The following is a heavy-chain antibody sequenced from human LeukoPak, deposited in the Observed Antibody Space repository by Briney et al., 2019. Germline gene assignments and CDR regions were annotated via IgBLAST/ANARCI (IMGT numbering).Heavy chain of an antibody. CDR3: ASDYYGSGRYPFDY. CDR2: ISSSGSTI. CDR1: GFTFSSYE. D-gene: IGHD3-10*01. J-gene: IGHJ4*02. Sequence: PGGSLRLSCAASGFTFSSYEMNWVRQAPGKGLEWVSYISSSGSTIYYADSVKGRFTISRDNAKNSLYLQMNSLRAEDTAVYYCASDYYGSGRYPFDYWGQGTLVTVSS. V-gene: IGHV3-48*03.